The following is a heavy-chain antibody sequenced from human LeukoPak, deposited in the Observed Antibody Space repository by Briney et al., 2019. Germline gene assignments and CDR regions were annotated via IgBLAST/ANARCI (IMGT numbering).Heavy chain of an antibody. CDR3: ARDGGASGYSYGYTPLDY. D-gene: IGHD5-18*01. Sequence: SVKVSCKASGGTFSSYTISWVRQAPGQGLEWMGRIIPILGIANHAQKFQGRVTITADKSTSTAYMELSSLRSEDTAVYYCARDGGASGYSYGYTPLDYWGQGTLVTVSS. CDR2: IIPILGIA. CDR1: GGTFSSYT. J-gene: IGHJ4*02. V-gene: IGHV1-69*04.